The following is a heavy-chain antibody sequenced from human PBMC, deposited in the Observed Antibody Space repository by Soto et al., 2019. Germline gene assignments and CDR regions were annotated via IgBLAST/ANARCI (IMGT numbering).Heavy chain of an antibody. CDR2: ISYDGSNK. V-gene: IGHV3-30-3*01. CDR1: GFTFSSYA. CDR3: ATAYYDSRGFQDR. J-gene: IGHJ5*02. Sequence: GGSLRLSCAASGFTFSSYAMHWVRQAPGKGLEWVAVISYDGSNKYYADSVKGRFTISRDNSEKTLYLQMNSLRAEDTATYFCATAYYDSRGFQDRWGQGTLVTVSS. D-gene: IGHD3-22*01.